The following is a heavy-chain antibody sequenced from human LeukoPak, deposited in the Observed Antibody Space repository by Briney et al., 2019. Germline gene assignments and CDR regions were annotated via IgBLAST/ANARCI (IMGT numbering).Heavy chain of an antibody. Sequence: PSETLSLTCTVSGVSISSYYWSWVRQPPGKGLEWIGYIYYSGSTNYNPSLKSRVTISVDTSKNQFSLKLSSVTAADTAVYYCARDRSGGYSYDWGQGTLVTVSS. CDR3: ARDRSGGYSYD. CDR2: IYYSGST. D-gene: IGHD5-18*01. J-gene: IGHJ4*02. CDR1: GVSISSYY. V-gene: IGHV4-59*01.